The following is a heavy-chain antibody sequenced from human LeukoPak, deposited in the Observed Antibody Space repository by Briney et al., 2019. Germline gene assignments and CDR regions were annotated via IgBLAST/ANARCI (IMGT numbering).Heavy chain of an antibody. CDR3: ARDEGPFDY. J-gene: IGHJ4*02. CDR2: IDASGST. Sequence: PSETLSLTCTVSGGSISSHYWSWIRQPAGKGLEWIGRIDASGSTRFNPSLKSRVTMSVDTSNNHFSLKLTSVTAADTAVYYCARDEGPFDYWGQGTLVTVSS. V-gene: IGHV4-4*07. CDR1: GGSISSHY.